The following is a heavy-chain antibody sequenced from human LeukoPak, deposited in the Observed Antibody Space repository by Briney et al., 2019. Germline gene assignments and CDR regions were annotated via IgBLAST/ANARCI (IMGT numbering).Heavy chain of an antibody. CDR1: GGSISSGSYY. CDR2: IYTSGST. V-gene: IGHV4-61*02. J-gene: IGHJ4*02. Sequence: SETLSLTCTVSGGSISSGSYYWSWIRQPAGKGLEWIGRIYTSGSTNYNPSLKSRVTISVDTSKNQFSLKLSSVTAADTAVYYCARVGILFPPDYWGQGTLVTVSS. D-gene: IGHD2/OR15-2a*01. CDR3: ARVGILFPPDY.